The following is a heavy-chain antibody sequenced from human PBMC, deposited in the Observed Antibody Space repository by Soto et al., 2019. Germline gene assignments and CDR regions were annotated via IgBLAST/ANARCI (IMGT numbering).Heavy chain of an antibody. J-gene: IGHJ6*04. D-gene: IGHD3-10*01. V-gene: IGHV3-15*07. CDR1: GFTFSDSW. Sequence: PGGSLRLSCAASGFTFSDSWMNWVRQAPGKGLEWVGRIKSKTGGGTTDYAAPVKGRFTISRDDSKNTLYLQMNSLKTEDTAVYYCDTDHTYSGLGNYIPGREYAVDVWGKGTTVTVSS. CDR2: IKSKTGGGTT. CDR3: DTDHTYSGLGNYIPGREYAVDV.